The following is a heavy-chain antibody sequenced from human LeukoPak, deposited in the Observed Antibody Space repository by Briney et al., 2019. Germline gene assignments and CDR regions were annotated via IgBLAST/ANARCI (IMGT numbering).Heavy chain of an antibody. V-gene: IGHV3-66*01. CDR1: GFSVTSNY. CDR2: LYSSGYT. CDR3: AAKGNGYTGTYVFAH. D-gene: IGHD5-12*01. Sequence: GGSLRLSCAASGFSVTSNYMSWVRQAPGQGLEWVSVLYSSGYTKYADSVKGRFSISRDTSENTLSLHMNSLRAEDSAVYYCAAKGNGYTGTYVFAHWGRGTLVTVSS. J-gene: IGHJ4*02.